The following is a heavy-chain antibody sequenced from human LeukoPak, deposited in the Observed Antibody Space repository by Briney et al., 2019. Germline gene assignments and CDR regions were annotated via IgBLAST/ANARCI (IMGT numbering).Heavy chain of an antibody. D-gene: IGHD3-10*01. V-gene: IGHV4-4*07. CDR2: IYTSGST. Sequence: PSETLSLTCTVSGGSISSYYWSWIRQPARKGLEWIGRIYTSGSTNYNPSLKSRVTMSVDTSKNQFSLKLSSVTAADTAVYYCAREVTMVRGDRDWFDPWGQGTLVTVSS. CDR1: GGSISSYY. J-gene: IGHJ5*02. CDR3: AREVTMVRGDRDWFDP.